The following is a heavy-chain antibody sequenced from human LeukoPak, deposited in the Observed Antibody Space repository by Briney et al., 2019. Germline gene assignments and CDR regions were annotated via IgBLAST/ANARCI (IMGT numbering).Heavy chain of an antibody. J-gene: IGHJ4*02. CDR2: IYYSGST. CDR3: ARARSGWDRYYFDY. V-gene: IGHV4-39*01. D-gene: IGHD6-19*01. CDR1: GGSISSNSYY. Sequence: PSETLSLTCAVSGGSISSNSYYWGWIRQPPGKGLEWIGSIYYSGSTYYNPSLKSRVTISVDTSKNQFSLKLSSVTAADTAVYYCARARSGWDRYYFDYWGQGTLVTVSS.